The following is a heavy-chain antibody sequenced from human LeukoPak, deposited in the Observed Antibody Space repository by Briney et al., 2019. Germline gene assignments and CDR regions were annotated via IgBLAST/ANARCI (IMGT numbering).Heavy chain of an antibody. V-gene: IGHV4-39*01. CDR3: ASLWPYQLSAFDI. CDR1: GGSIRNSSFY. D-gene: IGHD2-2*01. J-gene: IGHJ3*02. CDR2: IYNSGTT. Sequence: SETLSLTCAVSGGSIRNSSFYWGWIRQPPGKGLEWIASIYNSGTTYYNPSIKSRITIFVDTSKNQVSLKLRSVTAADTAVYYCASLWPYQLSAFDIWGQGTMVTVSS.